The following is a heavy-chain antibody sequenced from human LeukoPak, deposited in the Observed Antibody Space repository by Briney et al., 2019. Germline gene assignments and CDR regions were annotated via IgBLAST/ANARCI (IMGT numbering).Heavy chain of an antibody. Sequence: RGESLKISCKCSGYSFTSYWISWVRQMPGKGLEWMGRIDPSDSYTNYSPSFQGHVTISADKSISTAYLQWSSLKASDTAMFYCARHRGRDGSSYYFDYWGQGTLVSVSS. CDR2: IDPSDSYT. J-gene: IGHJ4*02. D-gene: IGHD6-6*01. V-gene: IGHV5-10-1*01. CDR3: ARHRGRDGSSYYFDY. CDR1: GYSFTSYW.